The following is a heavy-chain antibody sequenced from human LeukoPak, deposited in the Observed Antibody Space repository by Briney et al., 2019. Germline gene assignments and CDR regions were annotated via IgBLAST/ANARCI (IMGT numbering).Heavy chain of an antibody. CDR1: GDSISSSNW. CDR3: ARLYNIFDY. V-gene: IGHV4-4*02. CDR2: IYHGGST. J-gene: IGHJ4*02. D-gene: IGHD1-14*01. Sequence: SETLSLTCAVSGDSISSSNWWSWVRQPPGKGLEWIGEIYHGGSTDHNPSLKSRVTISLDKSKNQFSLELISVTAADTAVYYCARLYNIFDYWGQGILVTVSS.